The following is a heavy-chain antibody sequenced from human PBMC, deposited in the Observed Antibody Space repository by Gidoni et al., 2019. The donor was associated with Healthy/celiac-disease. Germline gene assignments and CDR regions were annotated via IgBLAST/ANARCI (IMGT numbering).Heavy chain of an antibody. CDR3: ARGRWVGAVFDY. J-gene: IGHJ4*02. D-gene: IGHD1-26*01. CDR2: INHSGST. V-gene: IGHV4-34*01. CDR1: GGSFSGYY. Sequence: QVQLQQWGAGLLKPSETLSLTCAVYGGSFSGYYWSWIRQPPGKGLEWIGEINHSGSTNYNPSLTSRVTISVDTSKNQFSLKLSSVTAADTAVYYCARGRWVGAVFDYWGQGTLVTVSS.